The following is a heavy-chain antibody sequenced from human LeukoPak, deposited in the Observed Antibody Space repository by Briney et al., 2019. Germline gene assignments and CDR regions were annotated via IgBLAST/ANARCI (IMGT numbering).Heavy chain of an antibody. J-gene: IGHJ4*02. Sequence: GRSLRLSCAASGFTFDDYAMHWVRQAPGKGLEWVSGISWNSGSIGYADSVKGRFTISRDNAKNSLYLQMNSLRAGDTALYYCAKDPGYYDSSGAHDYWGQGTLVTVSS. D-gene: IGHD3-22*01. CDR1: GFTFDDYA. CDR3: AKDPGYYDSSGAHDY. V-gene: IGHV3-9*01. CDR2: ISWNSGSI.